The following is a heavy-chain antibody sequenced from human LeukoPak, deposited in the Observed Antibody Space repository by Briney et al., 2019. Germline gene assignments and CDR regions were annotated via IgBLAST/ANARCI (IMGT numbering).Heavy chain of an antibody. CDR1: GFTFSSYA. CDR3: AKDLNGYSSGWYLN. CDR2: ISGSGGST. D-gene: IGHD6-19*01. Sequence: GGSLRLSCAASGFTFSSYAMSWVRQAPGKGLEWVSAISGSGGSTYYADSVKGRFTISRDNSKNTLYLQMNSLRAEDTAVYYCAKDLNGYSSGWYLNWGQGTLVTVSS. V-gene: IGHV3-23*01. J-gene: IGHJ4*02.